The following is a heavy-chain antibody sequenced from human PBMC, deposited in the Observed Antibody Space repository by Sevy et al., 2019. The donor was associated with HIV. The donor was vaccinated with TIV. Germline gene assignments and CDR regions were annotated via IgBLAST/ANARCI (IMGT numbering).Heavy chain of an antibody. CDR2: ISSSGSTI. Sequence: GGSLRLSCAASGFTFSSYEMNWVRQAPGKGLEWVSYISSSGSTIYYADSLKGRFTISRDNAKNSLYLQMNSLRAEDTAVYYCAGGGYEATTPNYYYYGMDVWGQGTTVTVFS. CDR1: GFTFSSYE. V-gene: IGHV3-48*03. D-gene: IGHD5-12*01. J-gene: IGHJ6*02. CDR3: AGGGYEATTPNYYYYGMDV.